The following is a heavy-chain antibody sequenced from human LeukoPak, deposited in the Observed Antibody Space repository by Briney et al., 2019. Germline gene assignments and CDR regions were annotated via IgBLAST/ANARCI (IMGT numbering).Heavy chain of an antibody. CDR2: INPSGGST. D-gene: IGHD2-8*02. V-gene: IGHV1-46*01. CDR3: ARGVLWYYFDY. Sequence: ASVKVSCKASGYTFTSYYMHWVRQASGQGLEWMGIINPSGGSTSYAQKFQGRVTMTRDTSTSTVYMGLSSLRSEDTAVYYCARGVLWYYFDYWGQGTLVTVSS. J-gene: IGHJ4*02. CDR1: GYTFTSYY.